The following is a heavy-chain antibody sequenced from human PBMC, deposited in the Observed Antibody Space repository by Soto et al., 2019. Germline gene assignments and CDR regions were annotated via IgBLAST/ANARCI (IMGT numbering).Heavy chain of an antibody. Sequence: GGSLRLSCAASGFTFSSYRMHWVRQAPGKGLVWVSRINSDGSSTSYADSVKGRFTISRDNAKNTLYLQMNSLRAEDTAVYHCARKTYYYDSSGYYRGAFYIWGQGTMGTV. J-gene: IGHJ3*02. CDR1: GFTFSSYR. V-gene: IGHV3-74*01. D-gene: IGHD3-22*01. CDR2: INSDGSST. CDR3: ARKTYYYDSSGYYRGAFYI.